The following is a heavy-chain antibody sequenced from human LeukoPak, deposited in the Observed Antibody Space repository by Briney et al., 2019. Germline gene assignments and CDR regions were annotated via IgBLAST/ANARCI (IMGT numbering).Heavy chain of an antibody. Sequence: SQTLSLTCTVSGGSISSGSYYWSWIRQPAGKGLEWIGRIYTSGSTNYNPSLKSRVTISVDTSKNQFSLELSSVTAADTAVYYCARSRAVTFDYWGQGTLVTVSS. CDR1: GGSISSGSYY. D-gene: IGHD4-11*01. J-gene: IGHJ4*02. CDR2: IYTSGST. CDR3: ARSRAVTFDY. V-gene: IGHV4-61*02.